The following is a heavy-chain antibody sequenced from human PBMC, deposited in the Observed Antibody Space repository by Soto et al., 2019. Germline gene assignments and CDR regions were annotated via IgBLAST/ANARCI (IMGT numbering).Heavy chain of an antibody. CDR3: ARDQDYYGAASYPHY. J-gene: IGHJ4*02. D-gene: IGHD3-10*01. CDR2: IKQDGSEK. CDR1: GLTFSSYR. V-gene: IGHV3-7*01. Sequence: EVQLVESGGGLVQPGGSLRLSCAASGLTFSSYRMSWVCQAPGKGLEWVANIKQDGSEKYDVDPVKGRFTISRDNAKNSRDLPVNSLRAEFTAVYYCARDQDYYGAASYPHYWCQGTLVTVSS.